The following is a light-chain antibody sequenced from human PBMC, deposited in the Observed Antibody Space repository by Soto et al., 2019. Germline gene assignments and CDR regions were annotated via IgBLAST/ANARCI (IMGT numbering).Light chain of an antibody. CDR3: QQYVDSPET. V-gene: IGKV3-20*01. CDR1: QTINNY. Sequence: EIVLTQSPGTLSLSPGERATLSCRASQTINNYVAWYQQKPGQAPRVLIYDSSISATGVPDRFSGSGSGTDFTLTISRLEPEDFAVYYCQQYVDSPETFGGGNKVEIK. CDR2: DSS. J-gene: IGKJ4*01.